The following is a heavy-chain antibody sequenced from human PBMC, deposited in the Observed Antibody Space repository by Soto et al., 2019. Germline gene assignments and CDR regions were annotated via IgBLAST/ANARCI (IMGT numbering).Heavy chain of an antibody. D-gene: IGHD6-19*01. CDR3: ARSVAVPGAHIDY. J-gene: IGHJ4*02. CDR1: GGSISGSY. CDR2: VYYTGST. Sequence: SETLSLTCSVSGGSISGSYLSWIRQSPGKGLEWLGYVYYTGSTNYSPSLRSRVSISVDTSKNEFSLRLSSVTAADTAVYFCARSVAVPGAHIDYWGQGTQVTVYS. V-gene: IGHV4-59*01.